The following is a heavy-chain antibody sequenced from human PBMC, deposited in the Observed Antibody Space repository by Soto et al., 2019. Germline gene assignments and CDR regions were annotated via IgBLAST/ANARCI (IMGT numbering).Heavy chain of an antibody. Sequence: QVQLVQSGAEVKKPGASVKVSCKASGYTFTSYDINWVRQATGQGLEWMGWMNPNSGNTGYAQKFQGRVTMTRNNSISTAYMELSSLRSEDTAVYYCARFKAAAGKYYYYYYMDVWGKGTTVTVSS. D-gene: IGHD6-13*01. CDR3: ARFKAAAGKYYYYYYMDV. CDR1: GYTFTSYD. J-gene: IGHJ6*03. CDR2: MNPNSGNT. V-gene: IGHV1-8*01.